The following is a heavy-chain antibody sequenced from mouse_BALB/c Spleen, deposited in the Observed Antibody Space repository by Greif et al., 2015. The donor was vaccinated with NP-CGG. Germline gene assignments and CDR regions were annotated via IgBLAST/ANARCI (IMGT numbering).Heavy chain of an antibody. V-gene: IGHV1S81*02. J-gene: IGHJ2*01. Sequence: QVQLQQPGAELVKPGASVKLSSKASGYTFTSYYMYWVKQRPGQGLEWIGGINPSNGGTNFNEKFKSKATLTVDKSSSTAYMQLSSLTSEDSAVYYCTRSDETLFDYWGQGTTLTVSS. CDR2: INPSNGGT. CDR1: GYTFTSYY. CDR3: TRSDETLFDY.